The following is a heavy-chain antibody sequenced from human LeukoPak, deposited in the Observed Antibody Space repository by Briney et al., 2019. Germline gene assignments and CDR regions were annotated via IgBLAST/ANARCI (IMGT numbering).Heavy chain of an antibody. Sequence: PSETLSLTCTVSGGSISSYYWSWIRQPPGKGLEWIGYIYYSGSTNYNPSLKSRVTISVDTSKNQFSLKLGSVTAADTAVYYCASRGRRYGMDVWGQGTTVTVSS. D-gene: IGHD3-10*01. CDR3: ASRGRRYGMDV. V-gene: IGHV4-59*01. CDR2: IYYSGST. CDR1: GGSISSYY. J-gene: IGHJ6*02.